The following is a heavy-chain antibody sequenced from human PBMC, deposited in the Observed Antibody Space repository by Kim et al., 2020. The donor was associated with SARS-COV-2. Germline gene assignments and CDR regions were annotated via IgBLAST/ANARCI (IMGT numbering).Heavy chain of an antibody. CDR2: IAPNTFET. CDR1: GYTFTDYW. CDR3: ARALGPSWSDAFGI. D-gene: IGHD2-15*01. J-gene: IGHJ3*02. Sequence: GESLKISCRTYGYTFTDYWIGWVRQVPGKGLEWMGIIAPNTFETRYGPSFEGHVTISADTSVNTAHLQWTNLRAADSATYYCARALGPSWSDAFGIWGRGTIVTVSS. V-gene: IGHV5-51*01.